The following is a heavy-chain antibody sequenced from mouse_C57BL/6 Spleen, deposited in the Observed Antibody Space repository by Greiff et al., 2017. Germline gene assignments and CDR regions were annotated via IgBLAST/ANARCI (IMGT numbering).Heavy chain of an antibody. CDR3: ARADYDGY. J-gene: IGHJ2*01. CDR1: GYTFTSYW. Sequence: QVQLQQPGAELVRPGTSVKLSCKASGYTFTSYWMHWVKQRPGQGLEWIGVIDPSDSYTNYNQKFKGKATLTVDTSSSTAYMQLSSLTSEDSAVYYCARADYDGYWGQGTTLTVSS. D-gene: IGHD2-4*01. CDR2: IDPSDSYT. V-gene: IGHV1-59*01.